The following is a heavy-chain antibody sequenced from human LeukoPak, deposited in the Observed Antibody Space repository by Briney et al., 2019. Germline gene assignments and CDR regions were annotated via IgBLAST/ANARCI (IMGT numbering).Heavy chain of an antibody. Sequence: GRSLRLSCAVSGFTFRSYAMSWVRPAPGEGLEWVSAISGSGGSTYYADSVKGRFTISRDNSKNTRYLQMNSLRAEDTAVYYCARGLGSGSSGFDYWGQGTLVTVSS. D-gene: IGHD1-26*01. J-gene: IGHJ4*02. CDR2: ISGSGGST. V-gene: IGHV3-23*01. CDR1: GFTFRSYA. CDR3: ARGLGSGSSGFDY.